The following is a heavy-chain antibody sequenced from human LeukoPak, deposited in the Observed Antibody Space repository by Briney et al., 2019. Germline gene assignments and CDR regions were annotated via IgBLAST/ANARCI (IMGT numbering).Heavy chain of an antibody. D-gene: IGHD6-13*01. CDR2: IYRSGNT. J-gene: IGHJ6*03. CDR3: AREWRSSSWSEPYHMDV. V-gene: IGHV4-30-4*08. CDR1: GGSISSGDYY. Sequence: PSQTLSLTCTVSGGSISSGDYYWSWIRQPPGKGLEWIGYIYRSGNTYYNPSLKSRVTISEDTSKNQLSLKLNSVTAADTAVYYCAREWRSSSWSEPYHMDVWGKGTTVTVSS.